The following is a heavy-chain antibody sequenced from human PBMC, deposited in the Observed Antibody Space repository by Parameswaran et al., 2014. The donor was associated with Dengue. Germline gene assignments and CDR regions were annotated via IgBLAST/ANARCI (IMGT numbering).Heavy chain of an antibody. CDR2: INAGNGNT. CDR3: ARDLTMTTVTNYYGMDV. Sequence: WVRQAPGQRLEWMGWINAGNGNTKYSQKFQGRVTTTRDTSASTAYMELSSLRSEDTAVYYCARDLTMTTVTNYYGMDVWGQGTTVTVSS. V-gene: IGHV1-3*01. J-gene: IGHJ6*02. D-gene: IGHD4-11*01.